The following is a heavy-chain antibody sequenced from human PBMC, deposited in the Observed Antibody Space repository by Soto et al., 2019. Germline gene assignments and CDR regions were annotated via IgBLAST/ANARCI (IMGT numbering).Heavy chain of an antibody. Sequence: GSLRLSCAASGFTYSNSAMSWARQAPGEGLEWVSSISGSGVKTYYADSVKGRFTISRDNTNSRLFLQMNSLRAEDTAVYYCAKSVSGRRTYYFDYWGQGTLVTVSS. V-gene: IGHV3-23*01. CDR1: GFTYSNSA. J-gene: IGHJ4*02. CDR3: AKSVSGRRTYYFDY. CDR2: ISGSGVKT.